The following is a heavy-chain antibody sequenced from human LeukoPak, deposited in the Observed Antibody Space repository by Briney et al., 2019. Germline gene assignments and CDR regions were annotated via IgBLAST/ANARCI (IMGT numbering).Heavy chain of an antibody. CDR3: ARDPTIVVVTAARTNWFDP. D-gene: IGHD2-21*02. J-gene: IGHJ5*02. Sequence: GASVKVCCKASGGTFSSYAISWVRQAPGQGREWMGGIIPIFCTANYEQKLQGRVTMTTDTSTSTAYMELRSLRSDDTAVYYCARDPTIVVVTAARTNWFDPWGQGTLVTVSS. CDR1: GGTFSSYA. V-gene: IGHV1-69*05. CDR2: IIPIFCTA.